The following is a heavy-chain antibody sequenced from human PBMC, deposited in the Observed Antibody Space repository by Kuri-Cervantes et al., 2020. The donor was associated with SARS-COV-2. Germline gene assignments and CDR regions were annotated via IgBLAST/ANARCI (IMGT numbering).Heavy chain of an antibody. CDR1: GFTFSSYA. J-gene: IGHJ5*02. D-gene: IGHD6-13*01. CDR2: IIPIFGTA. V-gene: IGHV1-69*01. CDR3: ARDNFWGWQQLDL. Sequence: KISCAASGFTFSSYAISWVRQAPGQGLEWMGGIIPIFGTANYAQKFQGRVTITADESTSTAYMELSSLRSEDTAVYYCARDNFWGWQQLDLWGQGTLVTVSS.